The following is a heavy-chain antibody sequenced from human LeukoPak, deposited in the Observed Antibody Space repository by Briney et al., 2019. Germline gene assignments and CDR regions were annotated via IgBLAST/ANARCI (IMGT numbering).Heavy chain of an antibody. V-gene: IGHV3-48*01. D-gene: IGHD3-22*01. J-gene: IGHJ4*02. CDR1: GFTFSSYS. Sequence: TGGSLRLSCAASGFTFSSYSMNWVRQAPGKGLEWVSYISGSYSTIYYADSVKGRFTVSRDNAKTSLYLQMNSLRAEDTAVYYCARDTLWGSGYLFDYWGQGTLVTVSS. CDR3: ARDTLWGSGYLFDY. CDR2: ISGSYSTI.